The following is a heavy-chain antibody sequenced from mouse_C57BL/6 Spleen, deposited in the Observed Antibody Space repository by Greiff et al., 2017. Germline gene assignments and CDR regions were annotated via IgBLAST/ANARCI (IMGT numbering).Heavy chain of an antibody. J-gene: IGHJ4*01. Sequence: EVQLMESGGGLVQSGRSLRLSCATSGFTFSDFYMEWVRQAPGKGLEWIAASRNKANDYTTEYSASVKGRFIVSRDTSQSILYLQMNALRAEDTAIYYGARDVDYAMDYWGQGTSVTVSS. CDR1: GFTFSDFY. CDR2: SRNKANDYTT. V-gene: IGHV7-1*01. CDR3: ARDVDYAMDY.